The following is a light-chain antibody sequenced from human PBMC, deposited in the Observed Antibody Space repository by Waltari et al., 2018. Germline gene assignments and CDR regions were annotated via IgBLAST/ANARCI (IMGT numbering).Light chain of an antibody. CDR3: CSYASSGSTPFV. V-gene: IGLV2-14*03. Sequence: QSALTQPASVSGSPGQWITISCTGTSSDVGRYNYVSWYQQHPGKALKLMIYYVSDPASGISDRFSGSKSANTASLTISGLQAEYEADYFCCSYASSGSTPFVFGSGTKVTVL. J-gene: IGLJ1*01. CDR1: SSDVGRYNY. CDR2: YVS.